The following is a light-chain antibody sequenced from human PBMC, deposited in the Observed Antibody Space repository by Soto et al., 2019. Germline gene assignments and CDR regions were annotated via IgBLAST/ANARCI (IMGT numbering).Light chain of an antibody. CDR1: GSDLGHYNS. Sequence: QSVLTQPRSVSGSPGQSVTISCTGTGSDLGHYNSVSWYHSHPGKAPKLIIFDVSERPAGVPHRFSGSKSANTASLTISGFEAENEADYYRCSDAGNYGYVVRTSTKVTGL. CDR3: CSDAGNYGYV. CDR2: DVS. V-gene: IGLV2-11*01. J-gene: IGLJ1*01.